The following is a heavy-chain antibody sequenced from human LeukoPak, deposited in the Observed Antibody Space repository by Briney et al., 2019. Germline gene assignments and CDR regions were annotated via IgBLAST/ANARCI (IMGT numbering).Heavy chain of an antibody. J-gene: IGHJ4*02. CDR1: GFTFSSYA. V-gene: IGHV3-30*04. Sequence: GGSLRLSCAASGFTFSSYAMHWVRQAPGKGLEWVAVISYDGSNKDYADSVKGRFTISRDNSKNTLYLQMNSLRAEDTAVYSCARVIPMVRGPNLPDYWGQGTLVTVSS. CDR3: ARVIPMVRGPNLPDY. D-gene: IGHD3-10*01. CDR2: ISYDGSNK.